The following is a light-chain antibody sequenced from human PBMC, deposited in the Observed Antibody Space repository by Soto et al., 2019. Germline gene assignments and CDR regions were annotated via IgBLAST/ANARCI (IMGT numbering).Light chain of an antibody. CDR3: QQSSNIPYT. CDR2: AAS. CDR1: QTISTY. Sequence: DIQMTQSPSSLSASVGDRVTITCRASQTISTYLNWYQQNPGKAPKLLIYAASSLQSGVPSRFSGSGSGTDFTLTISSLQPEDFATYYCQQSSNIPYTFGQGTELEIK. V-gene: IGKV1-39*01. J-gene: IGKJ2*01.